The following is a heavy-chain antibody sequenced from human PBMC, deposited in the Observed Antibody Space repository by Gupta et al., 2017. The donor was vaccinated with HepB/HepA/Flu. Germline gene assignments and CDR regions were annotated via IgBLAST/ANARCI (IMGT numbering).Heavy chain of an antibody. CDR2: ISSSSSYI. CDR1: GSTSRTSS. CDR3: ARVQVTPRVFEY. Sequence: EVQLVESGGGLVKPGGSLRLSCAASGSTSRTSSMTWVRQAPGKGLEWVSAISSSSSYIYYADSVKGRFTISRDNAKNSLYLQMNSLRAEDTAVYYCARVQVTPRVFEYWGQGTLVTVSS. V-gene: IGHV3-21*01. D-gene: IGHD2-21*02. J-gene: IGHJ4*02.